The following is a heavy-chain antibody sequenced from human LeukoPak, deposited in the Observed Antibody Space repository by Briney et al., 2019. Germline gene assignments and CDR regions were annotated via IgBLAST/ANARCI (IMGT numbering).Heavy chain of an antibody. CDR1: GFTFRSYA. CDR3: AKDRPNYDILTGSFDY. V-gene: IGHV3-23*01. Sequence: GGSLRLSCAASGFTFRSYAMTWVRQAPGKGLEWVSGISGGGGNTYYADSVKVRFSISRDNSTNTLYLQMNSLRAEDTAVYYCAKDRPNYDILTGSFDYSGQGTLVTVSS. CDR2: ISGGGGNT. J-gene: IGHJ4*02. D-gene: IGHD3-9*01.